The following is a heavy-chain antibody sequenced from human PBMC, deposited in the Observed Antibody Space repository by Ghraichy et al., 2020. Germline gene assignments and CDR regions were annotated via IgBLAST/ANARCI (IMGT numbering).Heavy chain of an antibody. D-gene: IGHD2-21*01. Sequence: GGSLRLSCAASGFTFSSYGMHWVRQAPGKGLEWVAVISYDGSNKYYADSVKGRFTISRDNSKNTLYLQMNSLRAEDTAVYCCAKSVVGIDAVVGYWGQGTLVTVSS. V-gene: IGHV3-30*18. CDR2: ISYDGSNK. CDR3: AKSVVGIDAVVGY. J-gene: IGHJ4*02. CDR1: GFTFSSYG.